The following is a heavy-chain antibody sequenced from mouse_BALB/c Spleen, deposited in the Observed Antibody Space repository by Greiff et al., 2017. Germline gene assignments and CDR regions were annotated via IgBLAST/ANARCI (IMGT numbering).Heavy chain of an antibody. CDR1: GFSITSGYC. J-gene: IGHJ2*01. D-gene: IGHD2-4*01. CDR2: IHYSGST. CDR3: ASYYEYNGCFGC. Sequence: EVKLLESGPVLVSPSQSLSLTCTVTGFSITSGYCWLWIRQSSANQLEWMGYIHYSGSTNYNPPLKSRISITRDTSKNQFFLKLNSVTTEDTATYYCASYYEYNGCFGCWGQGTTLTDST. V-gene: IGHV3-1*02.